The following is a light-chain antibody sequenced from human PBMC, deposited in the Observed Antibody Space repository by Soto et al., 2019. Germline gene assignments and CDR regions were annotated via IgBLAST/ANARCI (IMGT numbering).Light chain of an antibody. Sequence: QSVLTQPPSASASLGASVTLTCTLSSGYSNYKVDWYQQRPGKGPRFVMRVGTGGIVGSKGDGIPDRFSVLGSGLNRYLTIKNIKEEDESDYHCGADHGSGSNFLVVFGGGTKVTVL. CDR2: VGTGGIVG. V-gene: IGLV9-49*01. CDR1: SGYSNYK. CDR3: GADHGSGSNFLVV. J-gene: IGLJ2*01.